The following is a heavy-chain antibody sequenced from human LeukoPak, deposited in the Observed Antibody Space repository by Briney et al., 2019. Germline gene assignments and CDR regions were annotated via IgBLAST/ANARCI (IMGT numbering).Heavy chain of an antibody. J-gene: IGHJ5*02. V-gene: IGHV3-30*02. D-gene: IGHD1-26*01. CDR3: AKGGGSVGLYNWFDP. Sequence: GGSLRLSCAASGFTFSSYGMHWVRQAPGKGLEGVAFIRYDGSNKYYADSVKGGFTISRDNSKNTLYLQMNSLRAEDTAVHYCAKGGGSVGLYNWFDPWGQGTLVTVSS. CDR1: GFTFSSYG. CDR2: IRYDGSNK.